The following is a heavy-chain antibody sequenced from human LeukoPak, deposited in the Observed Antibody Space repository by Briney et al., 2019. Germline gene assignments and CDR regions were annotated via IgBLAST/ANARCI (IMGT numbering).Heavy chain of an antibody. Sequence: KPSETQSLTCTVSGGSISSSSYYWGWIRQPPGKGLEWIGSIYYSGSTYYNPSLKSRVTISVDTSKNQFSLKLSSVTAADTAVYYCARRSDFWTRQETWFDPWGQGTLVTVSS. CDR1: GGSISSSSYY. CDR3: ARRSDFWTRQETWFDP. J-gene: IGHJ5*02. V-gene: IGHV4-39*01. CDR2: IYYSGST. D-gene: IGHD3/OR15-3a*01.